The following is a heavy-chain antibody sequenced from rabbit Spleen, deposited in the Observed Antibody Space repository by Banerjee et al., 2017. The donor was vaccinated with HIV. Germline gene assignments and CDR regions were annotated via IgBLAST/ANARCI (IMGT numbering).Heavy chain of an antibody. CDR2: IEAGSSGFT. J-gene: IGHJ4*01. V-gene: IGHV1S45*01. Sequence: QEQLVESGGGLVQPGASLTLTCIASGVSFSGSSYMCWVRQAPGKGLEWIACIEAGSSGFTYFATWAKGRFTISKTSSTTVTLQMTSLTAADTATYFCVRGASSSGYYSLWGPGTLVTV. D-gene: IGHD1-1*01. CDR3: VRGASSSGYYSL. CDR1: GVSFSGSSY.